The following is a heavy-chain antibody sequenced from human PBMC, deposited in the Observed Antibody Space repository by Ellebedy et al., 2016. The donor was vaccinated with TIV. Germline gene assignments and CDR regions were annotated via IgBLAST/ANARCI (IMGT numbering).Heavy chain of an antibody. CDR1: GYPFTHYG. J-gene: IGHJ4*02. V-gene: IGHV1-18*01. D-gene: IGHD3-10*01. CDR2: ISAYNGNA. Sequence: ASVKVSXXASGYPFTHYGISWVRQAPGQGLEWMGWISAYNGNANYAQKFQGRVTMTRDTSISTAYMELSSLRSEDTAVYYCARTKVRGVPGFDYWGQGTLVTVSS. CDR3: ARTKVRGVPGFDY.